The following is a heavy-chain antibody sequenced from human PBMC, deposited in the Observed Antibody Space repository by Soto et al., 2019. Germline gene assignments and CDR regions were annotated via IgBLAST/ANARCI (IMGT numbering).Heavy chain of an antibody. J-gene: IGHJ6*02. CDR2: INHSGST. D-gene: IGHD3-3*01. CDR1: GGSFSGYY. Sequence: PSETLSLTCAVYGGSFSGYYWSWIRQPPGKGLEWIGEINHSGSTNYNPSLKSRVTISVDTSKNQFSLKLSSVTAADTAVYYCARVRYYDFWSGHGYYYGMDVWGQGTTVTVSS. V-gene: IGHV4-34*01. CDR3: ARVRYYDFWSGHGYYYGMDV.